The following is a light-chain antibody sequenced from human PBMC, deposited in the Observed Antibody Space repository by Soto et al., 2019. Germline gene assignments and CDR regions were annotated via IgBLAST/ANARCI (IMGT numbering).Light chain of an antibody. Sequence: DIQMTQSPSTLSASVGDRVTITCRASQSISSWLAWYQQKPGKAPTLLIYDASSLESGVPSRFSGSGSGTAFTLTISSLQHDDFATYYCQQYNSYSPLTFGQGTKVEIK. J-gene: IGKJ1*01. CDR2: DAS. CDR3: QQYNSYSPLT. CDR1: QSISSW. V-gene: IGKV1-5*01.